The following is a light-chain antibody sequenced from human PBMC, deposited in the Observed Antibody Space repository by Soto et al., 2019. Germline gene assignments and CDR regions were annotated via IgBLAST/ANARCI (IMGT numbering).Light chain of an antibody. CDR3: QTWATDIKWQ. J-gene: IGLJ3*02. CDR2: LYSDGSH. CDR1: SGRSDYT. Sequence: QPVLTQSPSASASLGASVKLSCTLSSGRSDYTIAWHQQQPGKGPRYLMKLYSDGSHIKGDGIPDRFSGSSSGAERYLTISNLQSEDEADYYCQTWATDIKWQFGGGTKLTVL. V-gene: IGLV4-69*01.